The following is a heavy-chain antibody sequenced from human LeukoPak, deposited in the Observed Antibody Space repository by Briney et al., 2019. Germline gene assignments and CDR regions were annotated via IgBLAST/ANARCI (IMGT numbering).Heavy chain of an antibody. J-gene: IGHJ3*02. D-gene: IGHD6-19*01. CDR2: IIPILGIP. CDR1: GGTFSSYT. V-gene: IGHV1-69*02. CDR3: ARGRGSGWFDAFDI. Sequence: VKVSCKASGGTFSSYTISWLRQAPAQGLEWMERIIPILGIPNYAQKFQGGVTITGDKSKSTAYMELSSLRSEDTAVYYCARGRGSGWFDAFDIWGQGTTVTASS.